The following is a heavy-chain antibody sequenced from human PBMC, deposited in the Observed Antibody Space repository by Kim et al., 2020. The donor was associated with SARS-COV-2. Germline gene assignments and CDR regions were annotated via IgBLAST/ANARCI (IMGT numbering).Heavy chain of an antibody. J-gene: IGHJ6*02. D-gene: IGHD3-10*01. CDR2: IDPSDSYT. CDR1: GYSFTSYW. Sequence: GESLKISCKGSGYSFTSYWISWVRQMPGKGLEWMGRIDPSDSYTNYNPAFQGHVTISADKSISTAYLQWSSLQASDTAMYYCPRRVYHYGFDYGMDVWGQGTTVTVSS. CDR3: PRRVYHYGFDYGMDV. V-gene: IGHV5-10-1*01.